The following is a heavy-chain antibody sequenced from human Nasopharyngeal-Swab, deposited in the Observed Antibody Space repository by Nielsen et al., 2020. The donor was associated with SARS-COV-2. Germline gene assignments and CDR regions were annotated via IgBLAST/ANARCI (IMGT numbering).Heavy chain of an antibody. CDR3: ARLLYYSSDY. CDR1: EFTFNTYD. CDR2: ISSSSSTI. J-gene: IGHJ4*02. V-gene: IGHV3-48*02. D-gene: IGHD1-26*01. Sequence: GGSLRLSCSASEFTFNTYDMNWVRQAPGKGLEWLSYISSSSSTIYSADSVKGRFTISRDNAKNPLSLQMNTLRDEDTAVYYCARLLYYSSDYWGQGTLVTVSS.